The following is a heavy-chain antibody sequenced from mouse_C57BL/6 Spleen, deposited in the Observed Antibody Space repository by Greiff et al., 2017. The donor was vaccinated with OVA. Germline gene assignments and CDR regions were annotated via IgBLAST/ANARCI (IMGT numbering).Heavy chain of an antibody. CDR3: ARKSGGSSYTWFAY. CDR2: IYPGDGDT. V-gene: IGHV1-80*01. CDR1: GYAFSSYW. J-gene: IGHJ3*01. D-gene: IGHD1-1*01. Sequence: VQLKESGAELVKPGASVKISCKASGYAFSSYWMNWVKQRPGKGLEWIGQIYPGDGDTNYNGKFKGKATLTADKSSSTAYMQLSSLTSEDSAVYFCARKSGGSSYTWFAYWGQGTLVTVSA.